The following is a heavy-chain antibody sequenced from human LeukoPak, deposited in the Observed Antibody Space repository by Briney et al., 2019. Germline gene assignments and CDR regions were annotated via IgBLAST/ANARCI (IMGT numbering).Heavy chain of an antibody. J-gene: IGHJ4*02. V-gene: IGHV1-3*01. CDR1: GYTFTNYA. D-gene: IGHD3-3*01. Sequence: ASVKVSCKASGYTFTNYAMQCVRQAPGQRLEWMGWSNAGNGHTRYSQRFQGRVTITRDTSASTVYMEVTNLRFEDTAVYYCARGIWSRAVSSYYFDCWGQGTLVTVSS. CDR3: ARGIWSRAVSSYYFDC. CDR2: SNAGNGHT.